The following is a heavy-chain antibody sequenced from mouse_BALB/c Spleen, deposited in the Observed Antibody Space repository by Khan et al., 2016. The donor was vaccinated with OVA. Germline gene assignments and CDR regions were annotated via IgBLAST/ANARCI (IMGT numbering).Heavy chain of an antibody. J-gene: IGHJ3*01. Sequence: VQLKESGPGLVKPSQSLSLTCTVTGYSITSDYAWNWSRQFPGNKLEWMGYITYSGSTSYIPTLKSRISITRDTSKNTFFLQLNSVTSDDSATYYCAMRRAYWGQGTLVTVSA. CDR3: AMRRAY. CDR1: GYSITSDYA. V-gene: IGHV3-2*02. CDR2: ITYSGST.